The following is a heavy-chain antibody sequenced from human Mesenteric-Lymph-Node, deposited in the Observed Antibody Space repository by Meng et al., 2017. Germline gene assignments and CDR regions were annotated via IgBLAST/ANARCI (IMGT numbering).Heavy chain of an antibody. CDR3: ARRGPSGNFSP. D-gene: IGHD3-10*01. J-gene: IGHJ5*02. Sequence: QVQRQQWGAGLLKPSETLSRSCAVYGGSFRDYYWTWIRHPPGKGLEWIGEIDHRGNTKYNPSLKSRVTTSLDTSKKQFSLKVSSVTAADSAVYYCARRGPSGNFSPWSQGALVTVSS. CDR2: IDHRGNT. V-gene: IGHV4-34*01. CDR1: GGSFRDYY.